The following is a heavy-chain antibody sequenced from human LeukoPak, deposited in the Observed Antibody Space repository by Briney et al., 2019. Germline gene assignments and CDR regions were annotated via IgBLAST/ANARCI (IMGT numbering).Heavy chain of an antibody. Sequence: GGSLRLSCAASGFTFSDYYMSWIRQAPGKGLEWVSYISSSGSTIYYAGSVKGRFTISRDNAKNSLYLQMNSLRAEDTAVYYCARDYSTVTTFFDYWGQGTLVTVSS. D-gene: IGHD4-17*01. V-gene: IGHV3-11*04. J-gene: IGHJ4*02. CDR1: GFTFSDYY. CDR2: ISSSGSTI. CDR3: ARDYSTVTTFFDY.